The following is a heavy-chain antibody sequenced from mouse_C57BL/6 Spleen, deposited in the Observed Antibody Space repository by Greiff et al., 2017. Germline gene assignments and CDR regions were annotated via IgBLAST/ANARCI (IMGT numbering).Heavy chain of an antibody. D-gene: IGHD2-4*01. Sequence: QVQLQQPGAELVRPGSSVKLSCKASGYTFTSYWLHWVKQRPIQGLEWIGNIDPSDSETHYNQKFKDKATLTVDKSYSTAYMQLSSLTSEYSAVEYCARFDYDVAYWGQGTLVTVAA. J-gene: IGHJ3*01. CDR1: GYTFTSYW. CDR2: IDPSDSET. V-gene: IGHV1-52*01. CDR3: ARFDYDVAY.